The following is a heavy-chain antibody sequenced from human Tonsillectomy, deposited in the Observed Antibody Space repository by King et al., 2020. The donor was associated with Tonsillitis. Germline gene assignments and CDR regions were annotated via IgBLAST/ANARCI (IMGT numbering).Heavy chain of an antibody. Sequence: VQLVESGAEVKKPGASVKVSCKASGYTFIKYDINWVRQATGQGLEWMGWMNPKSGNTDSAQKFRGRVTMTRDTSIDTAYMELSSLTSEETAVYYCTGLPDSAGRADHWGQGTLVTVSS. J-gene: IGHJ4*02. V-gene: IGHV1-8*01. CDR1: GYTFIKYD. CDR2: MNPKSGNT. CDR3: TGLPDSAGRADH. D-gene: IGHD1-1*01.